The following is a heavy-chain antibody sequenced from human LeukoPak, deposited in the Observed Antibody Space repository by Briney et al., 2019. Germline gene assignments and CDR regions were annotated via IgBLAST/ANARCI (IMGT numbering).Heavy chain of an antibody. CDR1: GFTVSSSY. CDR3: AKMPVSYSSGWSTFDY. V-gene: IGHV3-23*01. CDR2: ISGTGDST. J-gene: IGHJ4*02. D-gene: IGHD6-19*01. Sequence: GGSLRLSCTGSGFTVSSSYMSWVRQTPGKGLEWVSGISGTGDSTYYADSVKGRFTISRDNSKNTLYLQMNSLRAEDTAVYYCAKMPVSYSSGWSTFDYWGQGNLVTVSS.